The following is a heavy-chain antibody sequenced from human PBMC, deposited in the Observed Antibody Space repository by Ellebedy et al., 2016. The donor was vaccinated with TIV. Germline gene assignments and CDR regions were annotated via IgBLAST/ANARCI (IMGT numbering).Heavy chain of an antibody. CDR1: GGSFSGYY. V-gene: IGHV4-34*01. J-gene: IGHJ4*02. Sequence: SETLSLTXAVYGGSFSGYYWSWIRQPPGKGLEWIGEINHGGSTNYNPSLKSRVTISVDTPKNQFSLKLSSVTAADTAVYYCARGGWSYFDYWGQGTLVTVSS. CDR2: INHGGST. D-gene: IGHD6-19*01. CDR3: ARGGWSYFDY.